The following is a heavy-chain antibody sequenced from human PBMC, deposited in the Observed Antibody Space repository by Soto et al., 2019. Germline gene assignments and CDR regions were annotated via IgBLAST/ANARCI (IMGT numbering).Heavy chain of an antibody. Sequence: SMKVSCKASGGTFSSYAICWVRQAPGQGLEWMGGIIPIFGTANYAQKFQGRVTITADESTSTAYMELSSLRSEDTAVYYCARHVPAAGYYYGMDVWGQGTPVTVS. J-gene: IGHJ6*02. CDR3: ARHVPAAGYYYGMDV. CDR1: GGTFSSYA. V-gene: IGHV1-69*13. D-gene: IGHD2-2*01. CDR2: IIPIFGTA.